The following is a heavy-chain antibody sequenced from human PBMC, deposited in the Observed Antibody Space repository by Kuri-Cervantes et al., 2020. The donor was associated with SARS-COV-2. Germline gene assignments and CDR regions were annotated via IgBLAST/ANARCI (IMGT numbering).Heavy chain of an antibody. Sequence: SETLSLTCTVSGGSISSGSYYWSWIRQPAGKGLEWIGYIYTSGSTNYNPSLKSRVTISVDTSKNQFSLKLSSVTAADTAVYYCARDPSMGSTTDAFDIWGQGTMVTVSS. D-gene: IGHD2/OR15-2a*01. CDR1: GGSISSGSYY. CDR3: ARDPSMGSTTDAFDI. CDR2: IYTSGST. V-gene: IGHV4-61*09. J-gene: IGHJ3*02.